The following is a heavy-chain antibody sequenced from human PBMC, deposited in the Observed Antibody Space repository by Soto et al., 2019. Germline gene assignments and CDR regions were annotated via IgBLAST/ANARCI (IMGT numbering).Heavy chain of an antibody. CDR2: IYSSGST. CDR1: GGSISSGGYY. V-gene: IGHV4-61*08. J-gene: IGHJ5*02. CDR3: ATSNWFDP. Sequence: SETLSLTCTVSGGSISSGGYYWSWIRQHPGKGLEWIGYIYSSGSTNYNPSLKSRVTISVDTSKNQFSLKLSSVTAADTAVYYCATSNWFDPWGQGTLVTVSS.